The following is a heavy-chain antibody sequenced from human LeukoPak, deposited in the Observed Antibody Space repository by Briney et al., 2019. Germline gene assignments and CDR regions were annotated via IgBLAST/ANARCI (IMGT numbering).Heavy chain of an antibody. Sequence: GESLKISCKGSGYSFTSYWIGWVRQMPGKGLEWMGIIYPGDSDTRYSPSFLGQVTISADKSISAAYLQWRSLKASDTAMYYCVRHSDNSGYHYNNWFGSWGQGTLVTVSS. D-gene: IGHD3-22*01. V-gene: IGHV5-51*01. J-gene: IGHJ5*01. CDR3: VRHSDNSGYHYNNWFGS. CDR1: GYSFTSYW. CDR2: IYPGDSDT.